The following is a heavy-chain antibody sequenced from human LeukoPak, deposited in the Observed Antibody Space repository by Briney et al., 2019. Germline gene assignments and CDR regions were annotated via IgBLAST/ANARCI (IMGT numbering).Heavy chain of an antibody. J-gene: IGHJ4*02. CDR3: AIIASAGTFDY. D-gene: IGHD6-13*01. V-gene: IGHV1-24*01. Sequence: ASVKLSCKVSGYTLTEIAMHWVRQAPGEGLEWMGGFDPQDRETVYAQKFQGRVTMTEDTSTDTAFMELSGLRSEDTALYYCAIIASAGTFDYWGQGALVTVSS. CDR2: FDPQDRET. CDR1: GYTLTEIA.